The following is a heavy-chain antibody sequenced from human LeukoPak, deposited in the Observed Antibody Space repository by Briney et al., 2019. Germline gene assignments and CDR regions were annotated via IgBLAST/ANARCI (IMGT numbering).Heavy chain of an antibody. D-gene: IGHD3-10*01. Sequence: GASVKVSCKASGYTFTAYYIHWVRQAPGQGLEWMGWINPNSGGTNYAQRFQGRVTMTRGTSITTAYMELSRLRSDDTAVYYCASPWGRWFGELIWYFDLWGRGTLVTVSS. CDR3: ASPWGRWFGELIWYFDL. J-gene: IGHJ2*01. CDR1: GYTFTAYY. CDR2: INPNSGGT. V-gene: IGHV1-2*02.